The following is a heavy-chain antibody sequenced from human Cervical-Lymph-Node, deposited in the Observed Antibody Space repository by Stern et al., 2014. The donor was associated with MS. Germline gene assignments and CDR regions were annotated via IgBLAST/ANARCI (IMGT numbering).Heavy chain of an antibody. J-gene: IGHJ1*01. CDR3: AREGGNTAEYFQH. V-gene: IGHV3-33*01. CDR1: GFTFSRSG. CDR2: IWYDGSNR. D-gene: IGHD4-23*01. Sequence: QVQLVQSGGGVVQPGRSLRLSCAASGFTFSRSGMHWVRQAPGKGLEWLGSIWYDGSNRYYADSVKGRFTISRDNSKNTLYLQMNSLRAEDTAVYYCAREGGNTAEYFQHWGQGTLVTVSS.